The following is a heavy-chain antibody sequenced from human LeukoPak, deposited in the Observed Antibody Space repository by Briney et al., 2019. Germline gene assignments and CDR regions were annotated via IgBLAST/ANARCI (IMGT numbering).Heavy chain of an antibody. D-gene: IGHD2-2*01. J-gene: IGHJ6*04. CDR1: GLTFGSYW. CDR3: ARDCSRSTCQHGMDV. Sequence: GGSLRLSCAVSGLTFGSYWMSWVRKAPGQGPERVSNIKEDGSVRRYVDSVKGRFTISRDNAKNSLYLQMNTLRAEDTAVYYCARDCSRSTCQHGMDVWGKGTTVTVSS. V-gene: IGHV3-7*03. CDR2: IKEDGSVR.